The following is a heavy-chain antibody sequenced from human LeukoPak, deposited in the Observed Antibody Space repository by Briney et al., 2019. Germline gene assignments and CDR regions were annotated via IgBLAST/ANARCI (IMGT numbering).Heavy chain of an antibody. Sequence: SVKVSCKASGGTFSSYTISWVRQAPGQGLEWMGRIIPIPGIANYAQKFQGRVTITADKSTSTAYMELSSLRSEDTAVYYCAREEDCSSTSCYQVFDYWGQGTLVTVSS. CDR1: GGTFSSYT. D-gene: IGHD2-2*01. J-gene: IGHJ4*02. V-gene: IGHV1-69*04. CDR3: AREEDCSSTSCYQVFDY. CDR2: IIPIPGIA.